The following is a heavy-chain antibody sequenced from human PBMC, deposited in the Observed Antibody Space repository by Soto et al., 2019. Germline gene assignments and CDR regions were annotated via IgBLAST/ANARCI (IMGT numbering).Heavy chain of an antibody. J-gene: IGHJ5*02. D-gene: IGHD3-3*01. Sequence: SETLSLTCAVSGGSISSGGYSWSWIRQPPGKGLEWIAYIYYSGSTYYNPSLKSRVTISVDTSKNQFSLKLSSVTAADTAVYYCARGPLPTIFGVVSWFDPWGQGTLVTVSS. CDR3: ARGPLPTIFGVVSWFDP. V-gene: IGHV4-30-2*05. CDR1: GGSISSGGYS. CDR2: IYYSGST.